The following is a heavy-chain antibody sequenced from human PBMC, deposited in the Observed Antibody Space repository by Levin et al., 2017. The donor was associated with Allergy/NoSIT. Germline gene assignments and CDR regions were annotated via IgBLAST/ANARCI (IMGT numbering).Heavy chain of an antibody. CDR1: GFTFSSYA. Sequence: GGSLRLSCASSGFTFSSYAMNWVRQAPGKGLEWVSTISGNGGSTYYADSVKGRFTISRDNSKHTLYLQMSSLRAEDTALYYCANIPAYGGNPFDYWGQGTLVTVSS. V-gene: IGHV3-23*01. D-gene: IGHD4-23*01. CDR2: ISGNGGST. CDR3: ANIPAYGGNPFDY. J-gene: IGHJ4*02.